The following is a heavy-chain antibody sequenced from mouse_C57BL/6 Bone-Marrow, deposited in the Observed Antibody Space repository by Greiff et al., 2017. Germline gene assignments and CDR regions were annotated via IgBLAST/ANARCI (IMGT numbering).Heavy chain of an antibody. Sequence: VKLQQPGTELVNPGASVKLSCKASGYTFTSYWMHWVKQRPGQGLEWIGNINPCNGGTNYNEKFKSKATLTVDKSSSTASMQLSRLTSEGSPVFYCGRESCSYAVGGFDDWGQGTTLTVSS. CDR2: INPCNGGT. CDR3: GRESCSYAVGGFDD. D-gene: IGHD1-1*01. V-gene: IGHV1-53*01. CDR1: GYTFTSYW. J-gene: IGHJ2*01.